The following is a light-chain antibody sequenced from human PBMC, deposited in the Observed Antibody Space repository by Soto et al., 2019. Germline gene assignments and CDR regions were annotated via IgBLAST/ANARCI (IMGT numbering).Light chain of an antibody. Sequence: QSALTQPASVSGSPGQSITISCTGTSSDVGGYNYVSWYQQHPGKAPKLMIYAVSNRPSGVSNRFSGSESGNTASLTIAGLQAEDEADYYCSSYTCSRTLVVFGGGTKLTVL. J-gene: IGLJ2*01. CDR2: AVS. V-gene: IGLV2-14*01. CDR3: SSYTCSRTLVV. CDR1: SSDVGGYNY.